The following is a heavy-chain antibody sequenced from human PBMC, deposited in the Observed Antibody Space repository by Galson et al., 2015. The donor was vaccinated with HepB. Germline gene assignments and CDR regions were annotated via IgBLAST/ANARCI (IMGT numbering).Heavy chain of an antibody. CDR1: GIAFRDYG. J-gene: IGHJ4*01. V-gene: IGHV3-23*01. D-gene: IGHD2-21*02. Sequence: SLRLSCAASGIAFRDYGMSWGRQSPERGLEWVSTVDAIGTTTHYADSVRGRFTISRDNSRHTVSLQMNSLRVEDTAIYYCAKDCCGDSFFDYWGHGTLVIVS. CDR2: VDAIGTTT. CDR3: AKDCCGDSFFDY.